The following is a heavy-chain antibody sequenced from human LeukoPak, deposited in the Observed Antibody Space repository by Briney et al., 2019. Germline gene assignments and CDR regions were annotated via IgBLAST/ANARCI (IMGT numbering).Heavy chain of an antibody. Sequence: GGSLRLSCAASGFTFSSYSMNWVRRAPGKGLEWVANIKQDGSEIYYVDSVKGRFTISRDNAKNSLYLQMNSLRAEDTAVYYCAREGGLENKYYYYYYMDVWGKGTTVTVSS. CDR3: AREGGLENKYYYYYYMDV. J-gene: IGHJ6*03. CDR1: GFTFSSYS. V-gene: IGHV3-7*01. CDR2: IKQDGSEI. D-gene: IGHD2/OR15-2a*01.